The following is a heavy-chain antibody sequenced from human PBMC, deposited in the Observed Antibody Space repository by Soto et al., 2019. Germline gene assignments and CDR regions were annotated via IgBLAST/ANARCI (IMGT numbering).Heavy chain of an antibody. CDR1: GGSVSSGSYF. J-gene: IGHJ4*02. D-gene: IGHD3-16*01. V-gene: IGHV4-61*01. CDR2: IYYTGNT. CDR3: AREKTGDLTFFDS. Sequence: QVQLQESGPGLVKTSETLSLTCTVSGGSVSSGSYFWSWIRQPPGKGLEWLGYIYYTGNTNYNPSLKSRLTISVDSSQNQFSLKLSSVTAADTAVYYCAREKTGDLTFFDSWGQGTLVTVSS.